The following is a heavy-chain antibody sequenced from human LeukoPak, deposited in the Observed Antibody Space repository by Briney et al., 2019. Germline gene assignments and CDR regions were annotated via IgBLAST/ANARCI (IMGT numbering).Heavy chain of an antibody. V-gene: IGHV3-48*01. CDR3: AKNGYSSSWAFAY. J-gene: IGHJ4*02. CDR1: GFTFSSYS. D-gene: IGHD6-13*01. Sequence: GGSLRLSCAASGFTFSSYSMNWVRQAPGKGLEWVSYISSSSSTIYYADSVKGRFTISRDNAKNSLYLQMNSLRAEDTAVYYCAKNGYSSSWAFAYWGQGTLVTVSS. CDR2: ISSSSSTI.